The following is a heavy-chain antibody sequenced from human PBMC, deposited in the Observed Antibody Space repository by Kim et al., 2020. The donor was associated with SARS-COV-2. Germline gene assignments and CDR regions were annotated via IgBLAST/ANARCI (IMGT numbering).Heavy chain of an antibody. Sequence: PTYAQGFTGRFVFSLDTSVSTAYLQISSLKAEDTAVYYCARDQSHGDYDDWGQGTLVTVSS. V-gene: IGHV7-4-1*02. D-gene: IGHD4-17*01. CDR2: P. CDR3: ARDQSHGDYDD. J-gene: IGHJ4*02.